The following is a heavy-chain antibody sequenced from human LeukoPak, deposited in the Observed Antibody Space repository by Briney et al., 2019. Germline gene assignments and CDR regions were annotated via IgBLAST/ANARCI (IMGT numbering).Heavy chain of an antibody. CDR3: ARALRFGELFFDY. V-gene: IGHV4-59*01. J-gene: IGHJ4*02. CDR1: GGSISSYY. CDR2: IYYSGIT. Sequence: SETLSLTCTVSGGSISSYYWNWIRQPPGKGPEWIGYIYYSGITNYNPSLKSRVTISVDTSKSQFSLKLSSVTAADTAVYYCARALRFGELFFDYWGQGTLVTVSS. D-gene: IGHD3-10*01.